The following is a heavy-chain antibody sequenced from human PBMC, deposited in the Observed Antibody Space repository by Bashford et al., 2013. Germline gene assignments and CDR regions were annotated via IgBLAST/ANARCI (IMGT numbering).Heavy chain of an antibody. V-gene: IGHV5-51*01. D-gene: IGHD2-15*01. CDR2: IYPGDSDT. CDR1: GYSFVQLL. Sequence: GESLKISCKGSGYSFVQLLDLLGAPDARKGLEWMGIIYPGDSDTRYSPSFQGQVTISADKSITTAYLQWSSLKASDTAMYYCARQTQRCSGGSCYEWYFDLWGRGTLVTVSS. J-gene: IGHJ2*01. CDR3: ARQTQRCSGGSCYEWYFDL.